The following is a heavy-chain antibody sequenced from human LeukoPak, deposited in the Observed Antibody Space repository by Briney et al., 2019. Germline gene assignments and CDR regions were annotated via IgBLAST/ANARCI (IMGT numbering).Heavy chain of an antibody. V-gene: IGHV4-59*12. Sequence: SETLSLACSVSGGFSSRYYWSWVRQPLGKGLEWLGHIFYSGHSNYNASLTSRIRMSVDTSKAQFSLELASLTAADTAVYYCARIDPLGFFDQWGPGILVTVSS. CDR3: ARIDPLGFFDQ. D-gene: IGHD6-25*01. J-gene: IGHJ4*02. CDR1: GGFSSRYY. CDR2: IFYSGHS.